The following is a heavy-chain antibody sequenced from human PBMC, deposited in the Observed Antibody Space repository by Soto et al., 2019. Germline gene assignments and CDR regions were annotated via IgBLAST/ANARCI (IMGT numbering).Heavy chain of an antibody. Sequence: QLQLQESGPGLVKPSETLSLTCTVSGGSISISTYYWGWIRQPPGKGLEWIGSIYYSGSTYYNPSLKSRVTISVYTSKNQFSLNLNSVTAADTAVYYCARPPTASLDAFEIWGQGTMVTVSS. CDR3: ARPPTASLDAFEI. V-gene: IGHV4-39*01. J-gene: IGHJ3*02. CDR1: GGSISISTYY. CDR2: IYYSGST.